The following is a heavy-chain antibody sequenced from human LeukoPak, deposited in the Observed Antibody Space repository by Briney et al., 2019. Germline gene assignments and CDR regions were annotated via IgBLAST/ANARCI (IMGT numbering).Heavy chain of an antibody. V-gene: IGHV3-7*01. CDR1: GFSVSSYW. CDR3: ARAGRFATKTYYFDY. CDR2: INQDGREK. D-gene: IGHD3-10*01. J-gene: IGHJ4*02. Sequence: GWSLRLSYAPSGFSVSSYWMSWVRQAAGKGLEWVASINQDGREKYYVDSVKGRFTIFRDNAKNSLYLQMNSLRAEDTAVYYCARAGRFATKTYYFDYWGQGTLVTVSS.